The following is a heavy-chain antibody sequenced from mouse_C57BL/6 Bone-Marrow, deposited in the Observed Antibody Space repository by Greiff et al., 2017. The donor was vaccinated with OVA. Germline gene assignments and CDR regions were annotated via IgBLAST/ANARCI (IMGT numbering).Heavy chain of an antibody. V-gene: IGHV1-81*01. Sequence: VQLVESGAELARPGASVKLSCKASGYTFTSYGISWVKQRTGQGLEWIGEIYPRSGNTYYNEKFKGKATLTADKSSSTAYMELRSLTSEDSAVYFCARHYSNYFYYFDYWGQGTTLTVSS. CDR1: GYTFTSYG. CDR3: ARHYSNYFYYFDY. CDR2: IYPRSGNT. J-gene: IGHJ2*01. D-gene: IGHD2-5*01.